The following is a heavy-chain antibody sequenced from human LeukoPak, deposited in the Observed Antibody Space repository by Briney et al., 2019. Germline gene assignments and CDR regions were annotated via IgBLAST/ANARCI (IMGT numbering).Heavy chain of an antibody. Sequence: GGSLRLSCAASGFTFRDYDMSWIRQAPGKGLEWVSYISSSGSTIYYADSVKGRFTISRDNAKNSLYLQMNSLRAEDTAVYYCARVGDGYYYYMDVWGKGTTVTVSS. CDR2: ISSSGSTI. CDR1: GFTFRDYD. D-gene: IGHD3-16*01. CDR3: ARVGDGYYYYMDV. V-gene: IGHV3-11*04. J-gene: IGHJ6*03.